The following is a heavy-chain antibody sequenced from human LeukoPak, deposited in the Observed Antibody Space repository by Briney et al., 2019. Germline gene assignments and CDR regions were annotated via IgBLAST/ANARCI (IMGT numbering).Heavy chain of an antibody. D-gene: IGHD5-12*01. CDR2: IYHSGST. CDR3: AREGGPYIVATPSDFDY. Sequence: SETLSLTCAVSGYSISSGYYWGWIRQPPGKGLEWIGSIYHSGSTYYNPSLKSRVTISVDTSKNQFSLKLSSVTAADTAVYYCAREGGPYIVATPSDFDYWGQGTLVTVSS. J-gene: IGHJ4*02. V-gene: IGHV4-38-2*02. CDR1: GYSISSGYY.